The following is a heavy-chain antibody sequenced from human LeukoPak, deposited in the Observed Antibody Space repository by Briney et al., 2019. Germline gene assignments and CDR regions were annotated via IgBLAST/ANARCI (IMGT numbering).Heavy chain of an antibody. V-gene: IGHV4-39*07. CDR1: GGSINSGSYF. J-gene: IGHJ3*02. CDR3: ARRVRTLYYDSLDLGAFDI. D-gene: IGHD3-22*01. CDR2: IYYSGST. Sequence: SETLSLTCTVSGGSINSGSYFWGWIRQPPGKGLEWIGSIYYSGSTHYNPSLKSRVTISVDTSKNQFSLKLSSVTAADTAVYYCARRVRTLYYDSLDLGAFDIWGQGTMVTVSS.